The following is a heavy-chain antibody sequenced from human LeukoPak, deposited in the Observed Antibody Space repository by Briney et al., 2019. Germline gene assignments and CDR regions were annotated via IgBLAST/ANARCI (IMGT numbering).Heavy chain of an antibody. CDR2: ISSSSSYI. V-gene: IGHV3-21*01. J-gene: IGHJ5*02. CDR3: ARGCSGGSCYERVPMRFDP. Sequence: GGSLRLSCAASGFTFSSYAMHWVRQAPGKGLEWVSSISSSSSYIYYADSVKGRFTISRDNAKNSLYLQMNSLRAEDTAVYYCARGCSGGSCYERVPMRFDPWGQGTLVTVSS. CDR1: GFTFSSYA. D-gene: IGHD2-15*01.